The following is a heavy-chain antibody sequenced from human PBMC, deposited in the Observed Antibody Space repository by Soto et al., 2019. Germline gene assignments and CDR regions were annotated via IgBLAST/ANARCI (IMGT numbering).Heavy chain of an antibody. CDR2: IYYSGST. J-gene: IGHJ6*02. CDR1: GGSISSYY. CDR3: ARGRGGYSYSYHYYYYYGMDV. V-gene: IGHV4-59*01. Sequence: QVQLQESGPGLVKPSETLSLTCTVSGGSISSYYWSWIRQPPGKGLEWIGYIYYSGSTNYNPSLKSRVTISVDTSKNQFSLKLSSVTAADTAVYYCARGRGGYSYSYHYYYYYGMDVWGQGTTVTVSS. D-gene: IGHD5-18*01.